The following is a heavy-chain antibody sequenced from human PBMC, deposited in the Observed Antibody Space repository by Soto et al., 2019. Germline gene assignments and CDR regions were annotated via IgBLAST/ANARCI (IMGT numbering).Heavy chain of an antibody. CDR3: AKDRKLNCISTSCHPNPYYYYYGMDV. CDR1: GFTFSSYG. Sequence: PGGSLRLSCAASGFTFSSYGMHWVRQAPGKGLEWVAVISYDGSNKYYADSVKGRFTISRDNSKNTLYLQMNSLRAEDTAVYYCAKDRKLNCISTSCHPNPYYYYYGMDVWGQGTTVTVSS. CDR2: ISYDGSNK. J-gene: IGHJ6*02. D-gene: IGHD2-2*01. V-gene: IGHV3-30*18.